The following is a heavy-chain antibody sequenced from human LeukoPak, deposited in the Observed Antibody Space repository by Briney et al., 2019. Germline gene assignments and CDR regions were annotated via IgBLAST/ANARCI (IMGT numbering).Heavy chain of an antibody. J-gene: IGHJ4*02. CDR1: GGSISSYY. V-gene: IGHV4-59*01. CDR3: ARGEYYDSSGYYY. D-gene: IGHD3-22*01. CDR2: FYYSGST. Sequence: SETLSLTCTVSGGSISSYYWSWIRQPPGKGLEWIGYFYYSGSTNYNPSLKSRVTISADTSKNQFSLKLSSVTAADTAVYYCARGEYYDSSGYYYWGQGTLVTVSS.